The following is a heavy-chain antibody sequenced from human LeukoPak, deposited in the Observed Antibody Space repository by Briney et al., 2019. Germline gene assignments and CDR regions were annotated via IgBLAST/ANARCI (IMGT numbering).Heavy chain of an antibody. V-gene: IGHV1-69*13. J-gene: IGHJ6*03. CDR2: IIPIFGTA. Sequence: SVEVPCKASGGTFSSYAISWVRQAPGQGLEWMGGIIPIFGTANYAQKFQGRVTITADESTSTAYMELSSLRSEDTAVYYCARWRASGGYYYYYYMDVWGKGTTVTVSS. CDR1: GGTFSSYA. CDR3: ARWRASGGYYYYYYMDV. D-gene: IGHD3-10*01.